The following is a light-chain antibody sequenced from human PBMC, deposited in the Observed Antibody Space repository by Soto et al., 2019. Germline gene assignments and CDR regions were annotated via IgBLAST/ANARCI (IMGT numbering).Light chain of an antibody. CDR2: TNT. V-gene: IGLV1-40*01. CDR1: TSNFGPLSG. CDR3: QYNGPTTSGLFV. J-gene: IGLJ1*01. Sequence: LLAHRPSVSGAPEQRITISCTGSTSNFGPLSGIHWYQQLPGRAPKLLIYTNTHRPSGVPDRFSGSKSGTSASLAITGLQPEDEGDYFCQYNGPTTSGLFVFGSGTEVPVL.